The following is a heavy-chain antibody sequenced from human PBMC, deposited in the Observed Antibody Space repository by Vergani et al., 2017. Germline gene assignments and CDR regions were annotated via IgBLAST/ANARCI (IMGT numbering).Heavy chain of an antibody. CDR3: ARAYGRYDWFDY. D-gene: IGHD1-20*01. V-gene: IGHV3-30*03. CDR1: GITFKNAW. J-gene: IGHJ4*01. Sequence: VQVVESGGGLIKPGGSLRLSCVVSGITFKNAWINWVRQAPGKGLEWVAVISYDGSNKYYADSVKGRFTISRDNSKNTLYLQMNSLRVEDTAVYYCARAYGRYDWFDYWGQRTLVTVSS. CDR2: ISYDGSNK.